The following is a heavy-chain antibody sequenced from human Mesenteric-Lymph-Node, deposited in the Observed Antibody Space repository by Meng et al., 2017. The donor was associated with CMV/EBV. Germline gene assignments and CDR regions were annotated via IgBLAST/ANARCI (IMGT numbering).Heavy chain of an antibody. CDR3: ARDQEAYYYGMDV. V-gene: IGHV3-74*01. CDR1: GFTFSSYW. CDR2: INSDGSST. Sequence: GESLKISCAASGFTFSSYWMHWVRQAPGKGLVWVSRINSDGSSTSYADSVKGRFTISRDNAKNTLYLQMNSLSAEDTAVYYCARDQEAYYYGMDVWGQGTTVTVSS. J-gene: IGHJ6*02.